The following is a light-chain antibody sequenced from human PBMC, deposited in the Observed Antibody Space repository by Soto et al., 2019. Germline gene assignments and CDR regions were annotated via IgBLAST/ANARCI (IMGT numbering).Light chain of an antibody. J-gene: IGKJ1*01. CDR3: QQYGSSPWT. Sequence: EIVLTQSKGTLSLSPGERATLSCRASQSVSSSYLAWYQQKPGQAPRLLIYGASSRATGIPDRFSGSGSGTDFTLTISRLEPEDFAVYYCQQYGSSPWTFGQGTNVDI. CDR2: GAS. CDR1: QSVSSSY. V-gene: IGKV3-20*01.